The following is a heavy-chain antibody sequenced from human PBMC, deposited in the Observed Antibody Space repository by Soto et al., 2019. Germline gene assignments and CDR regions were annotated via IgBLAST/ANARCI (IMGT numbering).Heavy chain of an antibody. J-gene: IGHJ2*01. V-gene: IGHV4-59*01. CDR1: GGSISSYY. CDR3: ARLKGHDPRRRQFWYFDL. CDR2: IYYSGST. Sequence: QVQLQESGPGLVKPSETLSLTCTVSGGSISSYYWSWIRQPPGKGLEWIGYIYYSGSTNYNPSLKSRVTISVDTSKNQFSLKLSSVTAADTAVYYCARLKGHDPRRRQFWYFDLWGRGTLVTVSS. D-gene: IGHD5-12*01.